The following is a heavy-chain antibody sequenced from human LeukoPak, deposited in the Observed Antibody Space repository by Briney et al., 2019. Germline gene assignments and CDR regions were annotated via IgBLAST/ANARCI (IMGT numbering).Heavy chain of an antibody. CDR3: ARVGVTAATADY. J-gene: IGHJ4*02. CDR2: INPRGGST. V-gene: IGHV1-46*01. CDR1: GYIFTTYY. D-gene: IGHD6-25*01. Sequence: ASVKVSCKASGYIFTTYYMHWMWQAPGQGPEWMGIINPRGGSTDYAQKFQDRVTMTSDTSTSTVYMELNSLRSEDTAVYFCARVGVTAATADYWGQGTLVTVSS.